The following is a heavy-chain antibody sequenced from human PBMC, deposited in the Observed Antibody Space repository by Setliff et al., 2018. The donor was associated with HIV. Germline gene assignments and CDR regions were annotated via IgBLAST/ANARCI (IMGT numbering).Heavy chain of an antibody. CDR1: GFTFNHHW. CDR2: INSDGSDI. D-gene: IGHD1-1*01. CDR3: ARDLLGSYNGYLHY. Sequence: LRLSCAASGFTFNHHWMHWVRQAPGKGLVWVSRINSDGSDITYADSVKGRFIISRDNAKNTLYLHMHTLRAEDTAVYYCARDLLGSYNGYLHYWGQGTSVTVSS. V-gene: IGHV3-74*01. J-gene: IGHJ4*02.